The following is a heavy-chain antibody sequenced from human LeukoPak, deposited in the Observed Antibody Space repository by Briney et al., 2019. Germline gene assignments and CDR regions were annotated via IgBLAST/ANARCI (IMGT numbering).Heavy chain of an antibody. J-gene: IGHJ4*02. Sequence: GGSLRLSCTGSGFTFGAHSMAWVRQAPGKGPEWVGFIRGKAYGGATGYTASVKGRFTISRDDSKSIVYLQMNSLRTEDTAVYCICPTDPFDYWGQGSLVTVSS. CDR2: IRGKAYGGAT. CDR3: CPTDPFDY. CDR1: GFTFGAHS. V-gene: IGHV3-49*04.